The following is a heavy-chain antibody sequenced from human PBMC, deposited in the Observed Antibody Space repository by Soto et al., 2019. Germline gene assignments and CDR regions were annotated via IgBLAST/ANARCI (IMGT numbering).Heavy chain of an antibody. CDR3: SRDGIPNSSSPFAIGH. V-gene: IGHV4-61*01. D-gene: IGHD6-6*01. CDR1: AGSVPRDNYY. Sequence: TLSLTCTVSAGSVPRDNYYWRWLRQPPGKGLEWIARIFNGQYRKYSPSLKSRVTISADTSKNKFSLTLDSVSAADTAVYYWSRDGIPNSSSPFAIGHWGRGTLVPVSS. CDR2: IFNGQYR. J-gene: IGHJ5*02.